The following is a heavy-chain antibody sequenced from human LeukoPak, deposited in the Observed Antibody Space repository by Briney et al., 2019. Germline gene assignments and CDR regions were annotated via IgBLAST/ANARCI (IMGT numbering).Heavy chain of an antibody. V-gene: IGHV3-7*01. D-gene: IGHD3-22*01. CDR2: IKQDGSDK. CDR1: GFTFSSYW. CDR3: ARVRSNYYDSSGYYYRPYDWFDP. Sequence: GGSLRLSCAASGFTFSSYWMSWVRQAPGKGLEWVANIKQDGSDKYYVDSVKGRFTISRDNAKNSLYLQMNSLRAEDTAVYYCARVRSNYYDSSGYYYRPYDWFDPWGQGTLVTVSS. J-gene: IGHJ5*02.